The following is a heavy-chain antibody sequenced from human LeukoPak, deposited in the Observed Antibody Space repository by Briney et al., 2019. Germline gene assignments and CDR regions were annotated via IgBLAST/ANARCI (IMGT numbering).Heavy chain of an antibody. V-gene: IGHV3-23*01. CDR1: GFTFSSYA. CDR3: AKGAGYSSSWYGDY. Sequence: GGSLRLSCAASGFTFSSYAMSWVRQAPGKGLEWVSAISGSGGGTYYADSVKGRFTISRDNSKNTLYLQMNSLRAEDTAVYYCAKGAGYSSSWYGDYWGQGTLVTVSS. D-gene: IGHD6-13*01. CDR2: ISGSGGGT. J-gene: IGHJ4*02.